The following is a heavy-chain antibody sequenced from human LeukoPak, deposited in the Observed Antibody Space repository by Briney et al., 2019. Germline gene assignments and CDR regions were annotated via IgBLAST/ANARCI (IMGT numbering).Heavy chain of an antibody. J-gene: IGHJ4*02. CDR3: ARGPSSNWSGLDF. CDR2: ISPTGSTS. D-gene: IGHD6-13*01. Sequence: GGSLRLSCAASGFSFSGHWMHWARQLPGKGLVWVSRISPTGSTSSYADSVKGRFTVSRDNAKNTLYLQVNNLRAEDTAVYYCARGPSSNWSGLDFWGQGTLLTVSS. V-gene: IGHV3-74*01. CDR1: GFSFSGHW.